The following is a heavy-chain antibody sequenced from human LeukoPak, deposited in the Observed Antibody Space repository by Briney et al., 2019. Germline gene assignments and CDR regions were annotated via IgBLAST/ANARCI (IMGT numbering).Heavy chain of an antibody. CDR3: ASQTRETAFDY. Sequence: GGSLRLSCAASGFTFSSYGMHWVRQAPGKGLEWVAVIWYDGSNKYYADSVKGRFAISRDSSKNTLYLQMNSLRAEDTAVYYCASQTRETAFDYWGQGTLVTVSS. D-gene: IGHD1-1*01. CDR2: IWYDGSNK. J-gene: IGHJ4*02. V-gene: IGHV3-33*01. CDR1: GFTFSSYG.